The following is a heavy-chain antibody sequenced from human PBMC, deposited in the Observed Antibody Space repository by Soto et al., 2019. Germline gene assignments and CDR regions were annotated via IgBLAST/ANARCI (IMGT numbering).Heavy chain of an antibody. J-gene: IGHJ3*02. V-gene: IGHV3-66*01. D-gene: IGHD5-12*01. Sequence: EVQLVESGGGLVQPGGSLRLSCAASGFTVSSNYMSWVRQAPGKGLEWVSVIHSGGSTYYADSVKGRFTISRDNSKNRRYLKMNSLRAEDTAVQYWERDMESGYDLNDAFDIWGQGTMVTVSS. CDR2: IHSGGST. CDR1: GFTVSSNY. CDR3: ERDMESGYDLNDAFDI.